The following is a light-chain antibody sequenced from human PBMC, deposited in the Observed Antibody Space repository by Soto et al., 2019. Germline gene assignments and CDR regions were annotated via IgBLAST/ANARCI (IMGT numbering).Light chain of an antibody. J-gene: IGKJ1*01. Sequence: EMVLTQSPGTPSLSPGERATLSCRASQSVCSSYLAWYQQKPGQAPRLLIYGVSSRATAIPDRFSGSGSGTDFTLTISRLEHEEFAGYYCQQDGSSSLQTFGQGTKVEIK. CDR2: GVS. CDR3: QQDGSSSLQT. CDR1: QSVCSSY. V-gene: IGKV3-20*01.